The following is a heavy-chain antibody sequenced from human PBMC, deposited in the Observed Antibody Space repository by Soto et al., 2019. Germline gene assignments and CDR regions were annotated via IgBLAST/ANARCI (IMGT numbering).Heavy chain of an antibody. Sequence: QVQLVQSGAEVKKPGASVKVSCKASGYTFTTHGISWVRQVPGQGLEWMGWVRGDNGHTNYAQSLQGRVTMNTDTSRNTAYMERRSLRSDDTAVYYCARDLGYCRSGTCYREWFDPWGQGTLVTVSS. J-gene: IGHJ5*02. CDR3: ARDLGYCRSGTCYREWFDP. CDR1: GYTFTTHG. D-gene: IGHD2-15*01. CDR2: VRGDNGHT. V-gene: IGHV1-18*01.